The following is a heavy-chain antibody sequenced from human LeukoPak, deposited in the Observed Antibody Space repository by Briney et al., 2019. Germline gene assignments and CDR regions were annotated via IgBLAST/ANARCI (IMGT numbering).Heavy chain of an antibody. D-gene: IGHD6-13*01. J-gene: IGHJ4*02. V-gene: IGHV3-21*01. CDR3: ATDRDSSTSWLFHY. CDR1: GLTFSGYS. Sequence: GGSLRLSCAASGLTFSGYSMNWVRQAPGKGLEWVSSISSSSSYIFYADSVKGRSTISRDNAKSSLYLQMNSLRAEDTAVYYCATDRDSSTSWLFHYWGQGTLVTVSS. CDR2: ISSSSSYI.